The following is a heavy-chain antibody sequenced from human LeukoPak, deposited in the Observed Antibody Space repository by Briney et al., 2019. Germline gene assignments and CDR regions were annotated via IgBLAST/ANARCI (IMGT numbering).Heavy chain of an antibody. Sequence: SETLSLTCAVYGGSFSGYYWSWIRQPPGKGLEWIGEINHSGSTNYNPSLKSRVTISVDTSKNQFSLKLSSVTAADTAVYYCAKALAAPGNYYYYMDVWGKGTTVTVSS. V-gene: IGHV4-34*01. CDR3: AKALAAPGNYYYYMDV. CDR2: INHSGST. J-gene: IGHJ6*03. CDR1: GGSFSGYY. D-gene: IGHD6-13*01.